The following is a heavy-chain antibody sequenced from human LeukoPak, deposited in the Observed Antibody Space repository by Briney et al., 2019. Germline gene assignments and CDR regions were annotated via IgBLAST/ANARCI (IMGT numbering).Heavy chain of an antibody. V-gene: IGHV4-4*07. CDR1: GGSISSYY. CDR2: IYTSGST. CDR3: ASEGKGSSSISLYSQH. Sequence: SETLSLTCTVSGGSISSYYWSWIRQPAGKGLEWIGRIYTSGSTNYNPSLKSRVTMSVDTSKNQFSLKLSSVTAADTAVYYCASEGKGSSSISLYSQHWGQGTLVTVS. J-gene: IGHJ1*01. D-gene: IGHD6-6*01.